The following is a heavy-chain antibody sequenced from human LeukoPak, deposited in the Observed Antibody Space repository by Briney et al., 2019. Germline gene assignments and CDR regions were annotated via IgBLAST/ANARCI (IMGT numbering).Heavy chain of an antibody. V-gene: IGHV3-21*01. D-gene: IGHD6-19*01. J-gene: IGHJ3*02. CDR1: GFTFSSNS. Sequence: GGSQRLSCAASGFTFSSNSMNWVRQAPGKGLEWVSSISSSSSYIYYADSVKGRFAISRDNAKNSLYLQMNSLRAEDTAVYYYARDSGYSSGWADAFGIWGQGTMVTVSS. CDR2: ISSSSSYI. CDR3: ARDSGYSSGWADAFGI.